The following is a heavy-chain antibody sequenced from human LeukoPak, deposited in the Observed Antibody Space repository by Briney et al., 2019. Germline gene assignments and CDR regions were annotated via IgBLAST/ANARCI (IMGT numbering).Heavy chain of an antibody. CDR2: ISGTGDTT. CDR3: ATDYFDRSGDYTVDY. V-gene: IGHV3-23*01. CDR1: GFTFSDYY. D-gene: IGHD3-22*01. J-gene: IGHJ4*02. Sequence: PGGPLRLSCAASGFTFSDYYMSWIRQAPGKGLEWVSVISGTGDTTHYADSVKGRLTISRDNSQNTVFLQMNSLRAEDTAVYYCATDYFDRSGDYTVDYWGQGSLVTVSS.